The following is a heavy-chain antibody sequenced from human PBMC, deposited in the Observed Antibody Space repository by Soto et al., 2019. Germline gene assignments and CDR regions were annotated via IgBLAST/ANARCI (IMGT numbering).Heavy chain of an antibody. CDR1: GFTVSSNY. CDR2: IYSGGST. V-gene: IGHV3-53*04. D-gene: IGHD6-13*01. CDR3: VRRAGAAAGGNYYYYYMDV. Sequence: EVQLVESGGGLVQPGGSLRLSCAASGFTVSSNYMSWVRQAPGKGLEWVSVIYSGGSTYYADSVKGRFTISRHNSKNTLYLQMNSLRAEDTAVYYCVRRAGAAAGGNYYYYYMDVWGKGTTVTVSS. J-gene: IGHJ6*03.